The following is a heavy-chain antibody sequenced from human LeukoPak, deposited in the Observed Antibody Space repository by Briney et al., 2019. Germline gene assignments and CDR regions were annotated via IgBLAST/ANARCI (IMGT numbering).Heavy chain of an antibody. V-gene: IGHV3-48*03. D-gene: IGHD3-10*02. Sequence: GGSLRPSCAASGFTFSSYAMHWVRQAPGKGLEWVSYISSSGSTIYYADSVKGRFTISRDNAKNSLYLQMNSPRAEDTAVYYCAELGITMIGGVWGKGTTVTISS. J-gene: IGHJ6*04. CDR1: GFTFSSYA. CDR2: ISSSGSTI. CDR3: AELGITMIGGV.